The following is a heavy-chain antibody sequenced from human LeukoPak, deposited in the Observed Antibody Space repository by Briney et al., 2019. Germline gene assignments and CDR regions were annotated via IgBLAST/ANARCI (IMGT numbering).Heavy chain of an antibody. CDR1: GFTFSSYA. CDR3: ARDYYDSSGYPDY. V-gene: IGHV3-30-3*01. CDR2: ISYDGSNK. J-gene: IGHJ4*02. Sequence: GESLRLSCAASGFTFSSYAMHWVRQAPGKGLEWVAVISYDGSNKYYADSVKGRFTISRDNSKNTLYLQMNSLRAEDTAVYYCARDYYDSSGYPDYWGQGTLVTVSS. D-gene: IGHD3-22*01.